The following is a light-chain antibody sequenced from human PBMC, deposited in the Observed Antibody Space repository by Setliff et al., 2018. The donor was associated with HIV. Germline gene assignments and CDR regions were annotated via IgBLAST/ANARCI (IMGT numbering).Light chain of an antibody. CDR2: EVN. Sequence: QSALAQPASVSGSPGQSITISCTGTSSDVGGYNLVSWFQQHPGKAPKYMIYEVNKRPSGVSNRFSGSKSGNTASLTISGLQAEDEADYYCCSYAGSSSFILFGGGT. J-gene: IGLJ2*01. CDR1: SSDVGGYNL. V-gene: IGLV2-23*02. CDR3: CSYAGSSSFIL.